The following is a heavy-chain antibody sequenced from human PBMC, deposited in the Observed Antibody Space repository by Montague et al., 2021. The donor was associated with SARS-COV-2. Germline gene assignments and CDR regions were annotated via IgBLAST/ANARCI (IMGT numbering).Heavy chain of an antibody. CDR2: VYYNGNT. CDR3: ARRGAAGSRGSENFFPY. D-gene: IGHD3-10*01. J-gene: IGHJ4*02. Sequence: SETLSLTCTVSGGSLSNDGYYWAWIRQPPGKGLEWLGSVYYNGNTYYNPALNSRVTTSADQSKNHFSLELTSVTAADTAIYYCARRGAAGSRGSENFFPYWGQGALVIVSS. V-gene: IGHV4-39*01. CDR1: GGSLSNDGYY.